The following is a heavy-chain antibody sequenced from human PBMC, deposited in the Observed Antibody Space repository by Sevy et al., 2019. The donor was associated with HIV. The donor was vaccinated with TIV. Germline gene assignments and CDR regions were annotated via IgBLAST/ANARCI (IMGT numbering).Heavy chain of an antibody. Sequence: SETLSLTCTVSGGSISSSSDYWGWIRQPPGKGLEWIGSIYYSGSTYYNPSLKSRVTISVDTSKNQFSLKLSSVTAADTAVYYCGTITIFGVVITQSELERDGMDVWGQGTTVTVSS. CDR3: GTITIFGVVITQSELERDGMDV. J-gene: IGHJ6*02. D-gene: IGHD3-3*01. CDR2: IYYSGST. CDR1: GGSISSSSDY. V-gene: IGHV4-39*01.